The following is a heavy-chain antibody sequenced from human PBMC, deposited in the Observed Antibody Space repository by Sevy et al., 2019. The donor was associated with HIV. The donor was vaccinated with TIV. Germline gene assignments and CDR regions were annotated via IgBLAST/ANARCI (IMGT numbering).Heavy chain of an antibody. D-gene: IGHD2-15*01. CDR1: GFTLINHW. V-gene: IGHV3-74*01. CDR2: ISGDGATT. CDR3: ARSGGTNLFDY. J-gene: IGHJ4*02. Sequence: GGSLRLSCAASGFTLINHWMHWVRQAPGKGLVWVSGISGDGATTTYAASVKGRFTISRDNAKNTLYVQMNSLRGEDTAVYYCARSGGTNLFDYWGQGILVTVSS.